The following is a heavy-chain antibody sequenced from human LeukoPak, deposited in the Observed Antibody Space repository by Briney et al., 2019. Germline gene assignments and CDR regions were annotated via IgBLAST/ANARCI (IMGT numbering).Heavy chain of an antibody. Sequence: PGGSLRLSCAASGFTFSDCYMSWIRQAPGKGLEWVSYISNSGTYTNYADSVRGRFTISRDNAKNALYLQMDSLRAEDTAVYYCATSRGGGGYFDLWGRGTLVTVSS. J-gene: IGHJ2*01. CDR3: ATSRGGGGYFDL. V-gene: IGHV3-11*03. D-gene: IGHD3-16*01. CDR2: ISNSGTYT. CDR1: GFTFSDCY.